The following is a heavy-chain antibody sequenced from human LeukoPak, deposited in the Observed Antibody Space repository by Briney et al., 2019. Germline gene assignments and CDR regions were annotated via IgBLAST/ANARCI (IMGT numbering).Heavy chain of an antibody. D-gene: IGHD2-21*01. J-gene: IGHJ4*02. Sequence: PGRSLRLSCAASGFTFSDHDMDWVRQAPGKGLEGIGRSKNKADNKRKIYTTDYAASAKDRFILSRDESQNSLFLHMNSLKIEDTAVYYCAVWLEGVCYWGQGTLVTVSS. CDR3: AVWLEGVCY. CDR2: SKNKADNKRKIYTT. V-gene: IGHV3-72*01. CDR1: GFTFSDHD.